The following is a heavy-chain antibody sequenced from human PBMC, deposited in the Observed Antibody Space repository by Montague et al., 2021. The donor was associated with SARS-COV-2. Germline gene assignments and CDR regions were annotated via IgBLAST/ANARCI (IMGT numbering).Heavy chain of an antibody. CDR1: GDSIGNNRYY. D-gene: IGHD4-23*01. CDR3: ARITVITRRYFDT. J-gene: IGHJ4*02. CDR2: VYRSGKX. Sequence: TLSLTCSVSGDSIGNNRYYWSWIRQPAGQGLEWIGRVYRSGKXXYNPALKSRVSIVLDTAKNHFSLSLESVTAAATDVYYCARITVITRRYFDTWGQGSLVTVAS. V-gene: IGHV4-61*02.